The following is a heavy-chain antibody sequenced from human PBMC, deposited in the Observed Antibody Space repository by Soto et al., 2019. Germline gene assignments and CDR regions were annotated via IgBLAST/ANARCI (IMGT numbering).Heavy chain of an antibody. V-gene: IGHV4-61*01. Sequence: SETLSLTCTVSGGSVISGSYYWSWIRQPPGKGLEWIGYIYYSGSTNYNPSLKSRVTISVDTSKNQFSLKLSSVTAADTAVYYCAREVGGNSGYYYYYGMDVWGQGTTVTV. J-gene: IGHJ6*02. CDR2: IYYSGST. D-gene: IGHD2-21*02. CDR3: AREVGGNSGYYYYYGMDV. CDR1: GGSVISGSYY.